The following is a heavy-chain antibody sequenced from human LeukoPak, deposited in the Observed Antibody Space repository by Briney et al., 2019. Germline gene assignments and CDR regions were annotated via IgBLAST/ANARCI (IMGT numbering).Heavy chain of an antibody. D-gene: IGHD6-19*01. Sequence: ASVKVSCKASGYTFTSYYMHWVRQAPGQGLEWMGIINPSGGSTSYAQKFQGRVTMTRDTSTSTVYMELSSLRSEDTAVYYCARAIGVAGTLTRTFDYWGQGTLVTVSS. CDR1: GYTFTSYY. V-gene: IGHV1-46*01. CDR3: ARAIGVAGTLTRTFDY. CDR2: INPSGGST. J-gene: IGHJ4*02.